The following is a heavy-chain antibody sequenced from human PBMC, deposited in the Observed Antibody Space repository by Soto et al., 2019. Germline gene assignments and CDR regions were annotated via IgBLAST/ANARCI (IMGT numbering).Heavy chain of an antibody. J-gene: IGHJ4*02. Sequence: QVQLVQSGAEVKKPGASVKVSCKASGYTFTSYYMHWVRQAPGQGLEWMGIINPSGGSTSYAQKFQGRVTMTSDQSTSTVYMELSSLRSEDTAVYYCARDSLPGVVVAATWDYWGQGTLVTVSS. D-gene: IGHD2-15*01. CDR2: INPSGGST. CDR3: ARDSLPGVVVAATWDY. CDR1: GYTFTSYY. V-gene: IGHV1-46*03.